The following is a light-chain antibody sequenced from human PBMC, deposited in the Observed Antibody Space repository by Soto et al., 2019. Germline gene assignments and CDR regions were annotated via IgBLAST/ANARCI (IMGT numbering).Light chain of an antibody. CDR3: QQYNDWPET. CDR1: QSVSSS. J-gene: IGKJ1*01. V-gene: IGKV3-15*01. CDR2: GAS. Sequence: EIVMTQSPATLSVSPGERATLSCRASQSVSSSLAWYQQRPGQAPRLLIYGASTRVTGIPARFSGSGSETEFTLTISSLQSEDFAVYYCQQYNDWPETFGQGTKVEIK.